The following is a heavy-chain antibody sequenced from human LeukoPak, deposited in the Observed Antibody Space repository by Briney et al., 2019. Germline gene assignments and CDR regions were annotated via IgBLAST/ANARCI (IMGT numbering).Heavy chain of an antibody. D-gene: IGHD6-6*01. CDR3: AKERIRGSSYYYYGMDV. CDR2: ISSSSSYI. Sequence: GGSLRLSCAASGFTFSSYSMNWVRQAPGKGLEWVSSISSSSSYIYYADSVKGRFTISRDNAKNSLYLQMNSLRAEDTAVYYCAKERIRGSSYYYYGMDVWGQGTTVTVSS. V-gene: IGHV3-21*01. CDR1: GFTFSSYS. J-gene: IGHJ6*02.